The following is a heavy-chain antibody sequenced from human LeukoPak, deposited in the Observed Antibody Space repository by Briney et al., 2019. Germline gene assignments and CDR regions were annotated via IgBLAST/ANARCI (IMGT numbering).Heavy chain of an antibody. CDR3: ARDSRISY. V-gene: IGHV3-7*01. Sequence: GGSLRLSCAAPGFTFSSYWMSWVRQAPGKGLEWVANIKQDGSEKYYVDSVKGRFTISRDNAKNSLYLQMNSLRAEDTAVYYCARDSRISYWGQGTLVTVSS. CDR2: IKQDGSEK. CDR1: GFTFSSYW. J-gene: IGHJ4*02.